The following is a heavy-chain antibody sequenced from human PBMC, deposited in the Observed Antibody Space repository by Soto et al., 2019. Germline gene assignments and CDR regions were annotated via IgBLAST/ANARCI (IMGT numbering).Heavy chain of an antibody. Sequence: GASVKVSCKASGYTFTSYYIHWVRQAPGQGLEWMGIINPNTGSTSSTQRFRGRLTIDRDTSTSTAYMELRSLRSDDTAVYYCARFTHYYGSGTADYWGQGTLVTVSS. CDR3: ARFTHYYGSGTADY. V-gene: IGHV1-46*01. D-gene: IGHD3-10*01. CDR2: INPNTGST. J-gene: IGHJ4*02. CDR1: GYTFTSYY.